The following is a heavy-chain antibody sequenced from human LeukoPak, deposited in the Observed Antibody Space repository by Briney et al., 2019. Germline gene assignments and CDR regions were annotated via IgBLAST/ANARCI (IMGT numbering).Heavy chain of an antibody. CDR1: GFTFSSYG. CDR2: IWYVGSNK. CDR3: ARDIAAAGSRYYYYGMDV. D-gene: IGHD6-13*01. J-gene: IGHJ6*02. V-gene: IGHV3-33*01. Sequence: GASLRLSCAASGFTFSSYGMHWVRQAPGKGLEWVAVIWYVGSNKYYADSVKGRFTISRDNSKNTLYLQMNSLRAEDTAVYYCARDIAAAGSRYYYYGMDVWGQGTTVTVSS.